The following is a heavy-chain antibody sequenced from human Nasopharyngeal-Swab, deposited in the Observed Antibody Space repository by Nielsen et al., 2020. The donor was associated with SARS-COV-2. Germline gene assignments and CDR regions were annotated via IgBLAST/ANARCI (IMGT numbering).Heavy chain of an antibody. J-gene: IGHJ3*02. CDR3: ARDRGYYGSGSRMGPYDAFDI. D-gene: IGHD3-10*01. Sequence: GGSLRPSCAASGFTFSSYWMHWVRQAPGKGLVWVSRINSDGSSASYADSVKGRFTISRDNAKNTLYLQMNSLRAEDTAVYYCARDRGYYGSGSRMGPYDAFDIWGQGTMVTVSS. CDR1: GFTFSSYW. V-gene: IGHV3-74*01. CDR2: INSDGSSA.